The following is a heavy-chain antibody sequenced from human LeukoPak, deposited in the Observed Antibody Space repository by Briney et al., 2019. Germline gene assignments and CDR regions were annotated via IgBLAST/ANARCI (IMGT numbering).Heavy chain of an antibody. CDR1: GFTFSSYA. J-gene: IGHJ6*02. CDR3: AKRYYDILTGYDV. CDR2: ISGGDGTT. D-gene: IGHD3-9*01. Sequence: PGGSLRLSCAASGFTFSSYAMSWVRQAPGRGLEWVSAISGGDGTTYYADSVKGRFTISRDNSKNTLYMQMNSLRAEDTAVYYCAKRYYDILTGYDVWGQGTTVTVSS. V-gene: IGHV3-23*01.